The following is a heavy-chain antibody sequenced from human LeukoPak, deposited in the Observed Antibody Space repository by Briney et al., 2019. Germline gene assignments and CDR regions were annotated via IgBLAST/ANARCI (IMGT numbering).Heavy chain of an antibody. CDR3: ARVDYGSGSYSPYYYYYMDV. CDR1: GGSISSYY. CDR2: IYYSGST. V-gene: IGHV4-59*01. J-gene: IGHJ6*03. Sequence: SETLSLTCTVSGGSISSYYWSWIRQPPGKGLEWIGYIYYSGSTNYNPSLKSRVTISVDTSKNQFSLKLSSVTAADTAVYYCARVDYGSGSYSPYYYYYMDVWGKGTTVTISS. D-gene: IGHD3-10*01.